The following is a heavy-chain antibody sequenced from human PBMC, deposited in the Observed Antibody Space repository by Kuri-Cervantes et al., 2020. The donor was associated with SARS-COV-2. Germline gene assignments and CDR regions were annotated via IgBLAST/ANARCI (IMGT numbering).Heavy chain of an antibody. J-gene: IGHJ4*02. CDR2: IYYSGST. Sequence: SETLSLTCTVSGASISSYSWSWIRQPPGKGLEWIGYIYYSGSTNYNPSLKSRVTISVDTSKKQVSLKLSSVTAADTAVYYCARDGARGYSGALYYFDYWGQGALVTVDS. CDR3: ARDGARGYSGALYYFDY. CDR1: GASISSYS. V-gene: IGHV4-59*01. D-gene: IGHD1-26*01.